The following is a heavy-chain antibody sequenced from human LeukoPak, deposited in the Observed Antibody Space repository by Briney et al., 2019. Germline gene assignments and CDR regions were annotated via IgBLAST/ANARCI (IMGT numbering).Heavy chain of an antibody. Sequence: TGGSLRLSCAASGFTFSSYGMHWVRQAPGKGLEWVAFIRYDGSNKYYAGSVKGRFTISRDNSKNTLYLQMNSLRAEDTAVYYCARGGIITSYVFEIWGQGAMVTVSS. CDR2: IRYDGSNK. CDR1: GFTFSSYG. V-gene: IGHV3-30*02. D-gene: IGHD3-10*01. CDR3: ARGGIITSYVFEI. J-gene: IGHJ3*02.